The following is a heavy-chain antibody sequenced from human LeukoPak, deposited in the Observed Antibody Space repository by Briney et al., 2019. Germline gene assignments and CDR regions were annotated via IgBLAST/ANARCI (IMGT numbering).Heavy chain of an antibody. CDR1: GGSISSGDYY. J-gene: IGHJ4*02. V-gene: IGHV4-31*03. D-gene: IGHD4-17*01. Sequence: PSQTLSLTCTVSGGSISSGDYYWSWIRQHPGKGLEWIGYIYYSGSTYYNLSLKSRLTISVDTSKNQFSLKVSPVTAADTAVYYCARYRFGDSPRYFLDYWGQGTLVFVSS. CDR3: ARYRFGDSPRYFLDY. CDR2: IYYSGST.